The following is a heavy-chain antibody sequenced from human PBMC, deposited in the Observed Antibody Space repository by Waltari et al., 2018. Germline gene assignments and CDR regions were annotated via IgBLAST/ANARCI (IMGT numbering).Heavy chain of an antibody. Sequence: QVQLVESGGGVVQPGRSLRLSCAASGFTFSSSAMPWVRQDPGKGLVWVAVISYDGSNKYYADSVKGRFTISRDNSKNTLYLQMNSLRAEDTAVYYCARAPGGDFDYWGQGTLVTVSS. V-gene: IGHV3-30*01. CDR3: ARAPGGDFDY. CDR1: GFTFSSSA. D-gene: IGHD3-16*01. J-gene: IGHJ4*02. CDR2: ISYDGSNK.